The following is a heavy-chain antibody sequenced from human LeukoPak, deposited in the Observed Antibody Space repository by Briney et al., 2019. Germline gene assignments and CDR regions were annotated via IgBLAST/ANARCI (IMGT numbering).Heavy chain of an antibody. V-gene: IGHV3-53*01. J-gene: IGHJ4*02. CDR3: ARETPDYDILTGYPRYYFDY. CDR2: IYSGGST. D-gene: IGHD3-9*01. CDR1: GFTVSSNY. Sequence: GGSLRLSCAASGFTVSSNYMSWVRQAPGKGLEWVSVIYSGGSTYYADSVKGRFTISRDNSKNTLYLQMNSLRAEDTAVYYCARETPDYDILTGYPRYYFDYWGQGTLVTVSS.